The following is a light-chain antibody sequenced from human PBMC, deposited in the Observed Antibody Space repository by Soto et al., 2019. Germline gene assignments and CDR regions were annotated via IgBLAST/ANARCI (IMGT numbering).Light chain of an antibody. J-gene: IGKJ2*01. CDR1: QSVSSY. CDR3: QQRSNFMYT. V-gene: IGKV3-11*01. CDR2: DAS. Sequence: EIVLTQSPANLSLSPGERVTLSCRASQSVSSYLAWYQQQPGQAPRLLIYDASNRATGIPARFSGSGSGTDFTLTISSLEPEDFAVYYCQQRSNFMYTFGQGTKLEIK.